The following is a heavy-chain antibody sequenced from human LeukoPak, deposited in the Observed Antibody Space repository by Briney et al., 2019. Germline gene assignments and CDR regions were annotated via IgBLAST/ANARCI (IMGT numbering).Heavy chain of an antibody. Sequence: GGSLRLSCAASGFTFSSYGMHWVRQAPGKGLEWVAFIRYDGSNKYYADSVKGRFTISRDNSKNTLYLQMNSLRAEDTAVYYCARATRGVASDFDYWGQGTLVTVSS. CDR2: IRYDGSNK. CDR3: ARATRGVASDFDY. CDR1: GFTFSSYG. V-gene: IGHV3-30*02. J-gene: IGHJ4*02. D-gene: IGHD2-15*01.